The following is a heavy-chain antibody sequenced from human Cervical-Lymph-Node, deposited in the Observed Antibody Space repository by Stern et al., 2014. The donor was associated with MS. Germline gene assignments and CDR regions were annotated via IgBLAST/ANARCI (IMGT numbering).Heavy chain of an antibody. Sequence: QVQLGQSGAEVKKAGSSVNVSCKTSGGIFNNHGFSWVRQAPGQGLEWMGAIIPSIGRTDYAQKFQGRVTITADESTTTVYMALVSLTYDDTATYYCAKDDVGEVRGAAFDYWFDPWGQGTRVTVSS. V-gene: IGHV1-69*01. CDR1: GGIFNNHG. D-gene: IGHD1-26*01. J-gene: IGHJ5*02. CDR3: AKDDVGEVRGAAFDYWFDP. CDR2: IIPSIGRT.